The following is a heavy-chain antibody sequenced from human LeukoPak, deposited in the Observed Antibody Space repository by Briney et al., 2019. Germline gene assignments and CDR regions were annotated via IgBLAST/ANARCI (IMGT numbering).Heavy chain of an antibody. V-gene: IGHV1-8*01. Sequence: WASVKVSCKASGYTFTSYDINWVRQAAGQGLEWMGWMNPNSGNTDYAQKFQGRVTMTRNTSIRTAYMELSRLRFEDTAVYYCAREYYEYVWGTLPPNWFDPWGQGTLVTVSS. J-gene: IGHJ5*02. CDR3: AREYYEYVWGTLPPNWFDP. CDR1: GYTFTSYD. D-gene: IGHD3-16*01. CDR2: MNPNSGNT.